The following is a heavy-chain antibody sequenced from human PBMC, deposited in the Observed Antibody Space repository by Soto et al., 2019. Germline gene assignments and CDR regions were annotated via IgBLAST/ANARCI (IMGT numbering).Heavy chain of an antibody. CDR1: GGSFSGYY. V-gene: IGHV4-34*01. J-gene: IGHJ6*02. CDR3: ARAGRTLYYYYGMDV. Sequence: SETLSLTCAVYGGSFSGYYWSWIRQPPGKGLEWIGEINHSGSTNYNPSLKSRVTISVDTSKNQFSLKLSSVTAADTAVYYCARAGRTLYYYYGMDVWGQGTTVTVSS. CDR2: INHSGST.